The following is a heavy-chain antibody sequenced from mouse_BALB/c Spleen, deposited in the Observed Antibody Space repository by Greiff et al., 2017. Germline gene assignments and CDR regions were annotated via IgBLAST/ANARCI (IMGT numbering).Heavy chain of an antibody. D-gene: IGHD4-1*01. CDR1: GYTFTDYA. V-gene: IGHV1S137*01. CDR2: ISTYYGDA. CDR3: ARSGTGTGDAMEY. Sequence: QVQLQQSGAELVRPGVSVKISCKGSGYTFTDYAMHWVKQSHAKSLEWIGVISTYYGDASYNQKFKGKATMTVDKSSSTAYMELARLTSEDSAIYYCARSGTGTGDAMEYWGQGDSDTVSS. J-gene: IGHJ4*01.